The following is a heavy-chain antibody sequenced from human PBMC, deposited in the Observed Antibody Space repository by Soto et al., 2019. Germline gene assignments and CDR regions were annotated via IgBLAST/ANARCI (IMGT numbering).Heavy chain of an antibody. J-gene: IGHJ4*02. CDR2: ISSSSSYI. D-gene: IGHD3-16*01. Sequence: GGSLRLSCAASGFTFSSYSMNWVRQAPGKGLEWVSSISSSSSYIYYADSVKGRFTISRDNAKNSLYLQMNSLRAEDTAVYYCAREGRGENGEYYFDYWGQGTLVTVSS. V-gene: IGHV3-21*01. CDR3: AREGRGENGEYYFDY. CDR1: GFTFSSYS.